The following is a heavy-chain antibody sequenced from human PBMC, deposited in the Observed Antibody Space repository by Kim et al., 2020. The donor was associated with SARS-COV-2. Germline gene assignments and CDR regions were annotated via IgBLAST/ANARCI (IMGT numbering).Heavy chain of an antibody. CDR3: ARQGENIVVVVAAGGNYFDY. Sequence: SETLSLTCTVSGGSISSSSYYWGWIRQPPGKGLEWIGSIYYSGSTYYNPSLKSRVTISVDTSKNQFSLKLSSVTAADTAVYYCARQGENIVVVVAAGGNYFDYWGQGTLVTVSS. J-gene: IGHJ4*02. CDR2: IYYSGST. CDR1: GGSISSSSYY. V-gene: IGHV4-39*01. D-gene: IGHD2-15*01.